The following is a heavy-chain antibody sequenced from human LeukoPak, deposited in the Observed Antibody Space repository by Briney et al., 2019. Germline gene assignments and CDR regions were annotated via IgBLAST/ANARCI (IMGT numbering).Heavy chain of an antibody. J-gene: IGHJ4*02. V-gene: IGHV3-23*01. D-gene: IGHD6-19*01. CDR2: LSGSGGST. CDR3: AKDQAVAGRLRYFDY. Sequence: PGGSLRLSCAASGFTFSSYAMSWVRQAPGKGLEWVSGLSGSGGSTSYADSVKGRFTISRDNSKNTLYLQMDSLRAEDTAVYYCAKDQAVAGRLRYFDYWGQGTLVSVSS. CDR1: GFTFSSYA.